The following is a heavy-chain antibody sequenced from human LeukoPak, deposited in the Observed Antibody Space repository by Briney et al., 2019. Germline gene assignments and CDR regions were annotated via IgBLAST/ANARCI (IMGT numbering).Heavy chain of an antibody. CDR2: ISGSDDST. CDR1: GFTFSANA. D-gene: IGHD7-27*01. Sequence: PGGSLRLSCAASGFTFSANAMSWARQAPGKGLEWISAISGSDDSTYYADSVKGRFTISRDNSKNTLYLQMSSLRAEGTAVYYCATSLGPLTDYWGQGTLVTVSS. CDR3: ATSLGPLTDY. J-gene: IGHJ4*02. V-gene: IGHV3-23*01.